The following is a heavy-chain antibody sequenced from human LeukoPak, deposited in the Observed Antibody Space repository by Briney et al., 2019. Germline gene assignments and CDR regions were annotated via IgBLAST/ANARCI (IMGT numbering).Heavy chain of an antibody. D-gene: IGHD2-21*01. CDR1: GFTFSSYA. V-gene: IGHV3-73*01. CDR2: IRSKANSYAT. J-gene: IGHJ4*02. Sequence: PGGSLRLSCAASGFTFSSYAMSWVRQAPGKGLEWVGRIRSKANSYATAYAASVKGRFTISRDDSKNTAYLQMNSLKTEDTAVYYCTRYGDYPFDYWGQGTLVTVSS. CDR3: TRYGDYPFDY.